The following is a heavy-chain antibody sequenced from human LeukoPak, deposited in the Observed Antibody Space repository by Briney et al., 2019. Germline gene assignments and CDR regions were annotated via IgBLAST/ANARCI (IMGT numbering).Heavy chain of an antibody. CDR1: GFTFSRYG. J-gene: IGHJ3*01. Sequence: GGSLRLSCAASGFTFSRYGMHWVRLAPGKGLEWVSAISFDGSKEFYADSVRGRFTISRDNSKKTLNLQMNSLRGEDMAVYYCAREKWDHCSGQTCYGVFDLWGQGTMVTVSS. D-gene: IGHD2-15*01. V-gene: IGHV3-33*01. CDR2: ISFDGSKE. CDR3: AREKWDHCSGQTCYGVFDL.